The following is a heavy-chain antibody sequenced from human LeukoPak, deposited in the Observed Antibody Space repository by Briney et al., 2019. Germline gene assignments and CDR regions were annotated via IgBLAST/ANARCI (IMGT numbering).Heavy chain of an antibody. CDR3: ARGDHDSSDYYVGFDY. Sequence: NPSETLSLTCAVYDGSFSGYYWSWIRQPPGKGLEWIGEINHSGSTNYNPSLKSRVTISVDTSKNQFSLKLSSVTAADTAVYYCARGDHDSSDYYVGFDYWGQGTLVTVSS. CDR1: DGSFSGYY. V-gene: IGHV4-34*01. CDR2: INHSGST. J-gene: IGHJ4*02. D-gene: IGHD3-22*01.